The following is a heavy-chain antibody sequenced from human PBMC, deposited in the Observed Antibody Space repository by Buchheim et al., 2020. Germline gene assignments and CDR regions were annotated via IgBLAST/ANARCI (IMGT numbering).Heavy chain of an antibody. CDR2: IYTSGST. J-gene: IGHJ4*02. V-gene: IGHV4-61*02. CDR1: GGSISSGSYY. Sequence: QVQLQESGPGLVKPSQTLSLTCTVSGGSISSGSYYWSWIRQPAGKGLEWIVRIYTSGSTNYNPSLKSRVTISLDTSKNQFSLKLSSVTAADTAVYYCARISVVAAPYFDYWGQGTL. D-gene: IGHD2-15*01. CDR3: ARISVVAAPYFDY.